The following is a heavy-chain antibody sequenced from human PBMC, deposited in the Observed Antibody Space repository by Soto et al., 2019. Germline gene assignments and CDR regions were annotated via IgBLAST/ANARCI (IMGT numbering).Heavy chain of an antibody. J-gene: IGHJ6*02. V-gene: IGHV3-23*01. CDR1: GFTFSSHA. CDR3: ARYIPGVRYYGMDV. D-gene: IGHD2-2*01. Sequence: VQLLESGGGLVQPGGSLRLSCAASGFTFSSHAMKWVRQAPGKGLEWVSLIGESGTPTYYADSVKGRFTISRDNSGNTLFLEMYSLRAEDTAVYYCARYIPGVRYYGMDVWGQGTTVTVSS. CDR2: IGESGTPT.